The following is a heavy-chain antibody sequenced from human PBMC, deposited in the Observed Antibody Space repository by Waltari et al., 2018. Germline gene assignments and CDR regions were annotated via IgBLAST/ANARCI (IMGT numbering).Heavy chain of an antibody. D-gene: IGHD6-13*01. CDR3: AREVGIAAAGRYYYYYMDV. CDR1: GGTFSSYA. CDR2: IIPIFGTA. J-gene: IGHJ6*03. Sequence: QVQLVQSGAEVKKPGSSVKVSCKASGGTFSSYAISWVRQAPGQGLEWMGGIIPIFGTANYAQKFQGRVTITADKSTSTAYMELSSLRSEDMAVYYCAREVGIAAAGRYYYYYMDVWGKGTTVTVSS. V-gene: IGHV1-69*14.